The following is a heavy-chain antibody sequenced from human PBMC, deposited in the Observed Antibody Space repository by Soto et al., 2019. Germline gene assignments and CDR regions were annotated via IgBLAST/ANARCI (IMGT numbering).Heavy chain of an antibody. J-gene: IGHJ6*02. CDR1: GFSFSRYA. D-gene: IGHD6-19*01. V-gene: IGHV3-23*01. Sequence: GGSLRLSCAASGFSFSRYAMGWVRQAPGQGLEWISGITGSGDVSNYADSVKGRFIISRDNSNSTLSLQMNSLRVEDTAIYYCAKKGYGSGWDNYFYYAMDVWGQGTTVTVSS. CDR2: ITGSGDVS. CDR3: AKKGYGSGWDNYFYYAMDV.